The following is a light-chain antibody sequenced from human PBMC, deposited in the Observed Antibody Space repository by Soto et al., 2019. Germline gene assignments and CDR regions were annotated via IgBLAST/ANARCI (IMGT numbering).Light chain of an antibody. Sequence: QSVLTQSPSASASLGASVKLTCTLSSEHSRYAMAWHQQQPERGPRFLMRINRDGSHTKGDGIPDRFSGSSFGAERYLTISSLQSEDEATYYCQTWGPGIRVFGGGTQLTVL. CDR2: INRDGSH. CDR1: SEHSRYA. J-gene: IGLJ3*02. CDR3: QTWGPGIRV. V-gene: IGLV4-69*01.